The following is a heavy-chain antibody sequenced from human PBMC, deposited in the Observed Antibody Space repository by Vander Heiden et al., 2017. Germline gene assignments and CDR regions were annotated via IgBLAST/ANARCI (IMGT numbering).Heavy chain of an antibody. V-gene: IGHV3-9*01. CDR1: GFTFDDYA. CDR3: AKGYSSGWSYVDY. Sequence: DVQLVESGGGLVQPGRSLRLSCAASGFTFDDYAMHWVRQAPGKGLEWVSGIRWNSGDIGYADAVKGRFTISRDNAKNSLYLQMNSLRAEDTALYYCAKGYSSGWSYVDYWGQGTLVTVSS. CDR2: IRWNSGDI. D-gene: IGHD6-19*01. J-gene: IGHJ4*02.